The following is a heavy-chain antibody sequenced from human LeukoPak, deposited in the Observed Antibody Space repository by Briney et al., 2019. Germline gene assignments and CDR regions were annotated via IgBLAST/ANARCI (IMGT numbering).Heavy chain of an antibody. V-gene: IGHV3-23*01. D-gene: IGHD3-10*01. J-gene: IGHJ6*03. Sequence: GGSLRLSCAAYGFTFSNHGMDWVRQAPGKGLEWVSGISPSGDITYYADSVKGRFTISRDNSKNTLYLQMNSLRAEDTAVYYCAKVSVLDYYYMDVWGKGTTVTISS. CDR2: ISPSGDIT. CDR1: GFTFSNHG. CDR3: AKVSVLDYYYMDV.